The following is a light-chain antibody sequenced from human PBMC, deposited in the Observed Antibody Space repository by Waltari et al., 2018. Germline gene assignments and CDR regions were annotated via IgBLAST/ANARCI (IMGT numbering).Light chain of an antibody. J-gene: IGKJ1*01. Sequence: AIRMTQSPSSLSASTGDRVTITCRASQDISNYLAWYQQIPGNAPKLLISGASTLQSGVPSGFSGSGSGTDFTLTITYLQSEDFATYFCQQYYGYPVTFGQGTKVEVK. CDR3: QQYYGYPVT. CDR2: GAS. CDR1: QDISNY. V-gene: IGKV1-8*01.